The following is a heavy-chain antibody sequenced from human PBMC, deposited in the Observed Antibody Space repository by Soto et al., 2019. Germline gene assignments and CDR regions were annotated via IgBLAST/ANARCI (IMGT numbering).Heavy chain of an antibody. D-gene: IGHD6-19*01. Sequence: EVQLVESGGGLVQPGGSLRLSCAASGLIFSDYHMDWVRQAPGKGLEWVGRIRRKANSYTTEYAASVKGRFTISRDDSKNSLYLQMYSLKNEDTAVYYCAMLGGWSGGSSGMDVWGQGTTVTVSS. J-gene: IGHJ6*02. CDR1: GLIFSDYH. CDR2: IRRKANSYTT. CDR3: AMLGGWSGGSSGMDV. V-gene: IGHV3-72*01.